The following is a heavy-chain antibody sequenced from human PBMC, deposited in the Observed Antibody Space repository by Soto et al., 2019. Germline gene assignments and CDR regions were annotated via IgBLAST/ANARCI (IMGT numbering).Heavy chain of an antibody. D-gene: IGHD3-22*01. CDR1: GFPFSSYV. Sequence: GGSLRLSCAASGFPFSSYVMSWVRQAPGKGLEWVSSISGSGRDTYYADPVKGRFTVSRDNSKNTLYLQMNSLRAEDTAVYYCPSANSGYSHGYYYYGMDVWGQGTTVTVSS. V-gene: IGHV3-23*01. CDR2: ISGSGRDT. CDR3: PSANSGYSHGYYYYGMDV. J-gene: IGHJ6*02.